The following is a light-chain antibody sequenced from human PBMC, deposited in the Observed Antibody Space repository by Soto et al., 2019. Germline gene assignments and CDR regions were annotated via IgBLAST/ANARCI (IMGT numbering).Light chain of an antibody. CDR1: QSVSSSY. CDR3: QQYGSSLFT. CDR2: GAS. J-gene: IGKJ5*01. Sequence: EIVLTQSPVTLSLSPGEIATLSCSASQSVSSSYLAWYQQKPGQAPRLLIYGASSRATGIPDRFSGSGSGTDFTLTISRLEPEDFAVYYCQQYGSSLFTFGQGTRLEIK. V-gene: IGKV3-20*01.